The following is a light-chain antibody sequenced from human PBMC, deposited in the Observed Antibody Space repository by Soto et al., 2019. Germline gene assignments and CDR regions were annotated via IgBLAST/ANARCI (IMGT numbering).Light chain of an antibody. J-gene: IGKJ1*01. Sequence: DIQMTQSPSTLSASVGDRVTITCRASQTINSWLAWYQQKPGKAPKRLIYAASSLQIGVPSRFSGSGSGTEFTLTISSLQPEDFATYYCLQSNRYPWTFGQGTKVDIK. CDR1: QTINSW. V-gene: IGKV1-5*01. CDR3: LQSNRYPWT. CDR2: AAS.